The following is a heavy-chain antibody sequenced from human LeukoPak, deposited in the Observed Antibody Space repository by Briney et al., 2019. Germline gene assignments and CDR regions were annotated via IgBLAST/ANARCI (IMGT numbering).Heavy chain of an antibody. D-gene: IGHD4-17*01. CDR2: IYTSGST. CDR3: ARSGTVTTLDY. V-gene: IGHV4-4*07. J-gene: IGHJ4*02. Sequence: SETLSLTCSVSGGSISSYYWSWIRQPAGKGLEWIGRIYTSGSTNYNPSLKSRVTMSVGTSKNQFSLKLSSVTAADTAVYYCARSGTVTTLDYWGQGTLVTVSS. CDR1: GGSISSYY.